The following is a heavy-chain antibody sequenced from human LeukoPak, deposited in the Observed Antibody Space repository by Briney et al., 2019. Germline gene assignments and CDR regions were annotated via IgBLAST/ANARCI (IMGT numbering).Heavy chain of an antibody. CDR1: GGSFSGYY. Sequence: PSETLSLTCAVYGGSFSGYYWSWIRQPPGKGLEWIGEINHSGSTNYNPSLKSRVTISVDTSKNQFSLKLSSVTAADTAVYYCALTGYCSGGSCLGSLPYYYYYMDVWGKGTTVTISS. CDR3: ALTGYCSGGSCLGSLPYYYYYMDV. CDR2: INHSGST. J-gene: IGHJ6*03. D-gene: IGHD2-15*01. V-gene: IGHV4-34*01.